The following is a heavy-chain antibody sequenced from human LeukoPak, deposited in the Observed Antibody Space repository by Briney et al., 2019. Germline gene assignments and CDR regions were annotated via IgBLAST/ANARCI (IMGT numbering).Heavy chain of an antibody. CDR1: GFTFSSYS. J-gene: IGHJ5*02. CDR3: AREHCSSTSCPKLNWFDP. D-gene: IGHD2-2*01. V-gene: IGHV3-48*01. CDR2: ISSSSSTI. Sequence: PGGSLRLSCAAPGFTFSSYSMNWVRQAPGKGLEWVSYISSSSSTIYYADSVKGRFTISRDNAKNSLYLQMNSLRAEDTAVYYCAREHCSSTSCPKLNWFDPWGQGTLVTVSS.